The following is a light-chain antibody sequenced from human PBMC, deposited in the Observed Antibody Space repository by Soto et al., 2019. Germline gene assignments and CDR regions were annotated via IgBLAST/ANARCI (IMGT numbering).Light chain of an antibody. CDR1: SSNIGAGYD. Sequence: QSVLTQPPSVSGAPGQRVTISCTGSSSNIGAGYDVHWYQQLPGTAPKLLIYGNSNRPSGVPDRFSGSKSGTSASLAITGLQAEDEADDYGQSYDSSLSAYVVFGGGTKLTVL. V-gene: IGLV1-40*01. CDR3: QSYDSSLSAYVV. J-gene: IGLJ2*01. CDR2: GNS.